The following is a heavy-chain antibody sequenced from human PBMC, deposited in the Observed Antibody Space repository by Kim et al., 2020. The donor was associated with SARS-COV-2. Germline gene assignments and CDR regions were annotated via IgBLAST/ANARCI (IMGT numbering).Heavy chain of an antibody. D-gene: IGHD3-10*01. J-gene: IGHJ4*02. Sequence: ASVKVSCKASGYTFTSYYMHWVRQAPGQGLEWMGIINPSGGSTSYAQKFQGRVTMTRDTSTSTVYMELSSLRSEDTAVYYCARGGGYGSGSYAARLVYFDYWGQGTLVTVSS. V-gene: IGHV1-46*01. CDR3: ARGGGYGSGSYAARLVYFDY. CDR2: INPSGGST. CDR1: GYTFTSYY.